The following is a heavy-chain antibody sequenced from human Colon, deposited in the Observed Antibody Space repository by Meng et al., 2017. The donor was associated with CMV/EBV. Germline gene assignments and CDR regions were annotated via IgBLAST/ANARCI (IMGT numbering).Heavy chain of an antibody. CDR3: ARVSSASNKFDP. Sequence: CTVSGDSITSSGYYWSWIRQHPGKGLEWVGYTYSSGNTYYSPSLKSRISISLDTSKNQFFLNLTSVTAADTAVYYCARVSSASNKFDPWGQGILVTVSS. CDR2: TYSSGNT. J-gene: IGHJ5*02. CDR1: GDSITSSGYY. V-gene: IGHV4-31*03. D-gene: IGHD6-6*01.